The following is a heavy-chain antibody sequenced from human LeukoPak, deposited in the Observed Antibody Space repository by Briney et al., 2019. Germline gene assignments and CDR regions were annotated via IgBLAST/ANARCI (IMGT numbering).Heavy chain of an antibody. V-gene: IGHV4-34*09. CDR1: GGSFSGYY. CDR2: IYYSGST. Sequence: SETLSLTCAVYGGSFSGYYWSWIRQPPGKGLEWIGYIYYSGSTYYNPSLKSRVTISVDTSKNQFSLKLSSVTAADTAVYYCARSGSYGRVSKYYFDYWGQGTLVTVSS. D-gene: IGHD1-26*01. J-gene: IGHJ4*02. CDR3: ARSGSYGRVSKYYFDY.